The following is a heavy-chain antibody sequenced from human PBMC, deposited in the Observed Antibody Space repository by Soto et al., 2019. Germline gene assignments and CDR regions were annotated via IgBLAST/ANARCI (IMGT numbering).Heavy chain of an antibody. D-gene: IGHD2-15*01. V-gene: IGHV2-5*02. J-gene: IGHJ5*02. CDR3: AHRLNCRGGSCFST. Sequence: QITLKESGPTLVTPTQTLTLTCTFSGFSLSSSGVGVGWIRQPPGKALEWLALIYWDDDERYSPSLKTRLTITKATSKNQGVLTTPNMDPVDTATSYYAHRLNCRGGSCFSTWGQGTLVTVSS. CDR2: IYWDDDE. CDR1: GFSLSSSGVG.